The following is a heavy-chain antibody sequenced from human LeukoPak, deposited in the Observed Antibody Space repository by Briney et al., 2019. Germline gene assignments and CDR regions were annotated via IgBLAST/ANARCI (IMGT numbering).Heavy chain of an antibody. J-gene: IGHJ4*02. CDR1: GGTFSSYA. CDR3: ARAGRQLLYTGIDY. V-gene: IGHV1-69*13. Sequence: SVKVSCMASGGTFSSYAISWVRQAPGQGLEWMGGIIPIFGTADYAQKFQGRVTITADESTSTAYMELSSLRSEDTAVYYCARAGRQLLYTGIDYWGQGTLVTVSS. D-gene: IGHD2-2*02. CDR2: IIPIFGTA.